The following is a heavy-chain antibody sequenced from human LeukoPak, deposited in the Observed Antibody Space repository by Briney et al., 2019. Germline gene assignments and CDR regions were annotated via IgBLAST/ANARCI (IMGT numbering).Heavy chain of an antibody. J-gene: IGHJ6*03. V-gene: IGHV1-69*04. CDR1: GDTFSSDA. D-gene: IGHD3-3*01. Sequence: SVKVSCKTSGDTFSSDAISWVRQAPGQGLEWMGRIIPIVDVANYAQKFQGRVTITADESTSTAYMELSSLRSEDTAVYYCARGSGEDYYYYMDVWGKGTTVTVSS. CDR3: ARGSGEDYYYYMDV. CDR2: IIPIVDVA.